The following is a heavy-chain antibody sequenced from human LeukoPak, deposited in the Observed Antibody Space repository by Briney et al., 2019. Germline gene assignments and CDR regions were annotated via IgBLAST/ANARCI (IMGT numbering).Heavy chain of an antibody. CDR2: ISNSGNPR. J-gene: IGHJ4*02. CDR3: ARARGAGSFWAFGS. CDR1: GFTFSSYE. D-gene: IGHD3-10*01. V-gene: IGHV3-48*03. Sequence: GGSLRLSCTASGFTFSSYEMSWVRQAPGKGLEWVSYISNSGNPRYYADSVKGRFTISRDNAKQTLYLQMNSLRAEDTAVYDCARARGAGSFWAFGSWGQGTLVTVPS.